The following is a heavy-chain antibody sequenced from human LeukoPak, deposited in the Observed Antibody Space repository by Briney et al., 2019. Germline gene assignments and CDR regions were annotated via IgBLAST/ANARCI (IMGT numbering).Heavy chain of an antibody. CDR1: GGTFSSYA. CDR3: ARDRLAARDNWFDP. Sequence: GASVKVSCKASGGTFSSYAISWVRQAPGQGLEWMGGIIPIFGTANYAQKFQGRVTITTDESTSTAYMEPSSLRSEDTAVYYCARDRLAARDNWFDPWGQGTLVTVSS. J-gene: IGHJ5*02. D-gene: IGHD6-6*01. V-gene: IGHV1-69*05. CDR2: IIPIFGTA.